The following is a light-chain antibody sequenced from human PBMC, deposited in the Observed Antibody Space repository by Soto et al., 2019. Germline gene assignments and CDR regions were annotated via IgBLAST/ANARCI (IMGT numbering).Light chain of an antibody. Sequence: QSVLTQPPSVSGAPGQRVTISCTGSSSNIGAGYDVHWYQQFPGTAPKLLIYGNSNRPSGVPDRFSGSKSGTSASLAITGLQAEDEADYYCQSYDSSRSGVFGSGTKLTVL. V-gene: IGLV1-40*01. CDR3: QSYDSSRSGV. CDR1: SSNIGAGYD. J-gene: IGLJ1*01. CDR2: GNS.